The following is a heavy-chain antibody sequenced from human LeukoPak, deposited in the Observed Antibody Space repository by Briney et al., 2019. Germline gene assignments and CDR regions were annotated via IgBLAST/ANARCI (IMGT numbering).Heavy chain of an antibody. D-gene: IGHD2-15*01. CDR1: GGTSSSYA. Sequence: SVKVSCKASGGTSSSYAISWVRQAPGQGLEWMGGIIPIFGTANYAQKFQGRVTITADESTSTAYMELSSLRSEDTAVYYCARSQDIVVVVAALDYWGQGTLVTVSS. CDR3: ARSQDIVVVVAALDY. CDR2: IIPIFGTA. V-gene: IGHV1-69*13. J-gene: IGHJ4*02.